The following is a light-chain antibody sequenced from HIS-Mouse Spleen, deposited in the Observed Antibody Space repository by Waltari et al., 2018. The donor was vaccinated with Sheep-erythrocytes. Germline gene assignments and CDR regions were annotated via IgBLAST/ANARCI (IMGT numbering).Light chain of an antibody. Sequence: DIQMTQSPSSLSASVGDRVTITCRASQSLSSYLNWYQQKPWKAPKLLIYAAASLQSGVPSRFSGSGSGTDFTLTISSLQPEDFATYYCQQSYSTPPAFGGGTKVEIK. CDR3: QQSYSTPPA. V-gene: IGKV1-39*01. J-gene: IGKJ4*01. CDR2: AAA. CDR1: QSLSSY.